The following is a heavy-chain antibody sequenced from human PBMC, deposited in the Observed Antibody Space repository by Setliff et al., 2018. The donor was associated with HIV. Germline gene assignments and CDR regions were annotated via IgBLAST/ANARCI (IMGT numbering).Heavy chain of an antibody. CDR2: ISAYNGNT. J-gene: IGHJ6*03. CDR1: GYIFTSYG. Sequence: ASVKVSCKASGYIFTSYGISWVRQAPGQGLEWMGWISAYNGNTNYAQKFQGRVSMTIDTSTSTAYMGLRSLRPDDTAVYFCAKSFNSGPTNCNIDVWGTGTTVTVSS. V-gene: IGHV1-18*01. CDR3: AKSFNSGPTNCNIDV. D-gene: IGHD7-27*01.